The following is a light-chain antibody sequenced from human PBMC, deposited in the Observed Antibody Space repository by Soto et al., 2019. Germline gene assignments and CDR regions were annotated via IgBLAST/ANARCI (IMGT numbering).Light chain of an antibody. Sequence: EIVMTQSPATLSVSPGERATLSCRASQSVTSNLAWYQQKPGQTPRLLIYGASTRATGIPARFSGSGSGTEFTLSISSLQSEDLAVYYCPQYNNWPLTFGPGTKVDIK. CDR3: PQYNNWPLT. CDR1: QSVTSN. CDR2: GAS. V-gene: IGKV3-15*01. J-gene: IGKJ3*01.